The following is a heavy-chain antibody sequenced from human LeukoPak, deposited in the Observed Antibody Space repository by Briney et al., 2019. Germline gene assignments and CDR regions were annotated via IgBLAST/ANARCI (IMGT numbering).Heavy chain of an antibody. CDR1: GDSVSSNSVA. CDR2: TYYRSQWYN. J-gene: IGHJ4*02. D-gene: IGHD2-2*01. Sequence: SQTLSPTCAISGDSVSSNSVAWNWIRQSPSRGLEWLGRTYYRSQWYNEYAVSVRGRITINPDTSKNQFSLHLNSVTPEDTAVYYCARDQYCSSFACSFDYWGQGTLVTVSS. CDR3: ARDQYCSSFACSFDY. V-gene: IGHV6-1*01.